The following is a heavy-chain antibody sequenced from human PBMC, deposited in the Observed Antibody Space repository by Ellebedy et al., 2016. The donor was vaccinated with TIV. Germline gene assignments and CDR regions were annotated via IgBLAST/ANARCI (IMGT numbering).Heavy chain of an antibody. D-gene: IGHD3-9*01. Sequence: PGGSLRLSCGASGFAFRRNWMYWVRQDRGKGLVWVSRLNSDGSSTRYADSVKGRFTISRDNAKNTLYLQMNSLRAEDTAVYYCASWDFDSFNAFDIWGQGTMVTVSS. CDR3: ASWDFDSFNAFDI. J-gene: IGHJ3*02. CDR2: LNSDGSST. V-gene: IGHV3-74*01. CDR1: GFAFRRNW.